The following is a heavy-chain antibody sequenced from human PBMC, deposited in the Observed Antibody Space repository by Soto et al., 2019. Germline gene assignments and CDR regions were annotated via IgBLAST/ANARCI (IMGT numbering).Heavy chain of an antibody. Sequence: SETLSLTCTVSGGSISSYYWSWIRQPPGKGLEWIGYIYYSGSTNYNPSLKSRVTISLDTSKNQFSLKLSSVTAADTAVYYCVRRRPTVTTYYFDYWGQGTLVTVSS. V-gene: IGHV4-59*08. CDR2: IYYSGST. J-gene: IGHJ4*02. CDR1: GGSISSYY. CDR3: VRRRPTVTTYYFDY. D-gene: IGHD4-17*01.